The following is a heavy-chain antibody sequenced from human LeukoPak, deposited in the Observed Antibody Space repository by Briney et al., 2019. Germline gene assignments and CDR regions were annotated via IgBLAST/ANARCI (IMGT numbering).Heavy chain of an antibody. D-gene: IGHD3-10*01. CDR1: GLTFSNFK. CDR3: AAAGDY. V-gene: IGHV3-30*02. J-gene: IGHJ4*02. CDR2: VRFDGRHQ. Sequence: GGSLRLSCAVSGLTFSNFKMNWVRQAPGKGLEWVAFVRFDGRHQYYADSAKGRFTISRVNAKNLLYLQMNSLRDEDTAVYYCAAAGDYWGQGTLVTVSS.